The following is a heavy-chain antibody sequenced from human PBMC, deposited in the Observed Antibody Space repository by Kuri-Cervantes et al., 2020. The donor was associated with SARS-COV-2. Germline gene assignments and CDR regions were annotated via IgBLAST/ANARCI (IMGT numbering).Heavy chain of an antibody. CDR3: ATVYTMGVTLD. Sequence: GGSLRLSCAASTFTFNNYALIWVRQAPGKGLEWVSSISVPGGDTNYADSVKGRFTISRDNSKDTLYLQMNSLRAEDTAVYYCATVYTMGVTLDWGQGTLVPSPQ. D-gene: IGHD3-16*01. J-gene: IGHJ4*02. V-gene: IGHV3-23*01. CDR1: TFTFNNYA. CDR2: ISVPGGDT.